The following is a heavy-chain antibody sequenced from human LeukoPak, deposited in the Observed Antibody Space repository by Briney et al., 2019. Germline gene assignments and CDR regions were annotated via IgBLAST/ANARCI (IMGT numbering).Heavy chain of an antibody. CDR2: IVVGSGNT. CDR1: GFTFTSSA. V-gene: IGHV1-58*02. Sequence: ASVKVSCKASGFTFTSSAMQWVRQARGQRLEWIGWIVVGSGNTNYAQKFQERVTITRDTSISTAYMELTRLRSDDTAVYYCARGYYDSSAYYSADYWGQGTLVTVSS. J-gene: IGHJ4*02. CDR3: ARGYYDSSAYYSADY. D-gene: IGHD3-22*01.